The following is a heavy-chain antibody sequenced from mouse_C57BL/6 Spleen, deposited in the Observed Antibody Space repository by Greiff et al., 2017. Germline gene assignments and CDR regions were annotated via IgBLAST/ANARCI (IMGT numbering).Heavy chain of an antibody. CDR2: ISYDGSN. CDR3: ASGGGNYYYGSSY. V-gene: IGHV3-6*01. CDR1: GYSITSGYY. Sequence: EVQLQESGPGLVKPSQSLSLTCSVTGYSITSGYYWNWIRQFPGNKLEWMGYISYDGSNNYNPSLKNRISITRDTSKNQFFLKLNSVTTEDTATYYCASGGGNYYYGSSYWGQGTTLTVSS. J-gene: IGHJ2*01. D-gene: IGHD1-1*01.